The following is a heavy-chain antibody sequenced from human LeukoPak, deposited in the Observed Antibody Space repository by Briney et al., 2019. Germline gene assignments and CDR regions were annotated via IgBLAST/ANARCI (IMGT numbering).Heavy chain of an antibody. CDR1: GYTFTGYG. CDR2: ISAYNGNT. V-gene: IGHV1-18*01. D-gene: IGHD4-17*01. Sequence: ASVKVSCKASGYTFTGYGISWVRQAPGQGLEWMGWISAYNGNTNYAQKLQGRVTMTTDTSTSTAYMELSSLRSEDTAVYYCARGNDYGDSHIGEDYWGQGTLVTVSS. J-gene: IGHJ4*02. CDR3: ARGNDYGDSHIGEDY.